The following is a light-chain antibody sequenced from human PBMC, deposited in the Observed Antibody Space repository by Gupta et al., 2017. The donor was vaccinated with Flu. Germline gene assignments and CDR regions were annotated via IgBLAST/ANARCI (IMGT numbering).Light chain of an antibody. Sequence: DIQMTQSPSTLSASVGDRVTITCRASQSISDWLAWYQQKAGKAPKLLIYKASSLESGVPSRFSGSGSGTEFTLTISSLQPDDFATYYCQQYKNYSGGTFGQGTKVEIK. CDR3: QQYKNYSGGT. V-gene: IGKV1-5*03. CDR1: QSISDW. J-gene: IGKJ1*01. CDR2: KAS.